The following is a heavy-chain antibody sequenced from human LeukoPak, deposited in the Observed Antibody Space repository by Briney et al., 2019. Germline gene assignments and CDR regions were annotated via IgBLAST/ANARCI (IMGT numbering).Heavy chain of an antibody. CDR1: GFTFSSYS. Sequence: GGSLRLSCAASGFTFSSYSMNWVRQAPGRGLEWVSSVSSKSIYIYYADSVKGRFTISRDNAKKSLYLQMNSLRAEDTAVYYCARDGGSSWERVFDSWGQGTLVTVSS. D-gene: IGHD6-13*01. J-gene: IGHJ5*01. CDR3: ARDGGSSWERVFDS. CDR2: VSSKSIYI. V-gene: IGHV3-21*01.